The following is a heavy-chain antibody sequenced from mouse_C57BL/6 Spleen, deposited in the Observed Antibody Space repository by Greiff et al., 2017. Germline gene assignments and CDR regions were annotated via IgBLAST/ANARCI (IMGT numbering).Heavy chain of an antibody. V-gene: IGHV5-6*01. CDR1: GFTFSSYG. Sequence: EVMLVESGGDLVKPGGSLKLSCAASGFTFSSYGMSWVRQTPDKRLEWVATISSGGSYSKYPDSVKGRFTISRDNAKNTLYLQMSSLKSEDTAMYYCASYYGSSSFAYWGQGTLVTVSA. J-gene: IGHJ3*01. CDR2: ISSGGSYS. D-gene: IGHD1-1*01. CDR3: ASYYGSSSFAY.